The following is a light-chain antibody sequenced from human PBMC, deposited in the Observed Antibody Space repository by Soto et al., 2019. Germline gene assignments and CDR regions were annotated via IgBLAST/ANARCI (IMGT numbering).Light chain of an antibody. CDR3: QQYHSYSYT. V-gene: IGKV1-5*01. Sequence: DIPMTQSPSTLSASVGDRVTITCRASQSINNWLAWYQQKPGKAPKVLIYDASSLQSGVPSRFSGSGSGTEFTLTISSLQPDDFATYYCQQYHSYSYTFGQGTKLEIK. CDR2: DAS. CDR1: QSINNW. J-gene: IGKJ2*01.